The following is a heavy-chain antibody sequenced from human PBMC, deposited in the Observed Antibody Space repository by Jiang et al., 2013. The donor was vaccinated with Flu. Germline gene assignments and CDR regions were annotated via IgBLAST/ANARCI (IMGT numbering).Heavy chain of an antibody. CDR2: IYYSGST. D-gene: IGHD3-22*01. Sequence: GSGLVKPSETLSLTCTVSGGSVSSGSYYWSWIRQPPGKGLEWIGYIYYSGSTNYNPSLKSRVTISVDTSKNQFSLKLSSVTAADTAVYYCARDWSSGYSFDYWGQGTLVTVSS. V-gene: IGHV4-61*01. CDR3: ARDWSSGYSFDY. CDR1: GGSVSSGSYY. J-gene: IGHJ4*02.